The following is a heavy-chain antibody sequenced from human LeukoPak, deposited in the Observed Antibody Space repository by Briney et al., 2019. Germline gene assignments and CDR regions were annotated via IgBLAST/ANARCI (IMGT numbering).Heavy chain of an antibody. D-gene: IGHD5-18*01. V-gene: IGHV4-4*07. CDR1: GGSTNNYF. CDR3: ARGSGYSYGYPLDY. J-gene: IGHJ4*02. CDR2: VNPYGTS. Sequence: SETLSLTCSVSGGSTNNYFWSWIRQSAGKGLEWIGRVNPYGTSNYNPSLKSRVTMSVDTSKNLVSLRLTSLTAADTAVYYCARGSGYSYGYPLDYWGQGTLVTVSS.